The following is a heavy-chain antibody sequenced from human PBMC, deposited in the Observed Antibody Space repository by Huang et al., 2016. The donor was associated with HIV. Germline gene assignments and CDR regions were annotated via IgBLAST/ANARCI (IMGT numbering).Heavy chain of an antibody. D-gene: IGHD6-13*01. Sequence: QLQLQESGPGQVKPSETLSLTCTVSGDFISSTNYYWGWIRQSPGKGLEWVGSVYQSGSTNYTPSLKSRVTLSVDTARTQFSLRLNSVTAADTAVYYCASQHIGAAATWFWGRGTQVAVSS. CDR2: VYQSGST. CDR3: ASQHIGAAATWF. V-gene: IGHV4-39*01. CDR1: GDFISSTNYY. J-gene: IGHJ4*02.